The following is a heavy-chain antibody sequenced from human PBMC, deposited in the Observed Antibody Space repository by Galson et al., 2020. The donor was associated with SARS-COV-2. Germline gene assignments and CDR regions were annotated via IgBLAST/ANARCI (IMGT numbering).Heavy chain of an antibody. V-gene: IGHV3-7*05. CDR1: GFTFSSYW. D-gene: IGHD6-19*01. CDR3: ASGWFLDRFDY. CDR2: IKQDGSDK. J-gene: IGHJ4*02. Sequence: RGSLRLSCAASGFTFSSYWMSWVRQAPGKGLEWVANIKQDGSDKYSVDSVKGRFTISRDNAKHSLYLQRNSLRAEDTAVYYCASGWFLDRFDYWGQGTVVTVSS.